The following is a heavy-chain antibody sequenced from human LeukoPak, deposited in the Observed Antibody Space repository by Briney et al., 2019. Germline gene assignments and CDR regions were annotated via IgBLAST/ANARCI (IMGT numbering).Heavy chain of an antibody. V-gene: IGHV4-59*08. Sequence: PSETLSLTCTVSGGSISSYYWSWIRQPPGKGLEWIGYIYYSGSTNYNPSLKSRVTISVDTSKNQFSLKLSSVTAADTAVFYCARGPYAYDSSGAFDIWGQGTMVTVSS. D-gene: IGHD3-22*01. CDR3: ARGPYAYDSSGAFDI. CDR2: IYYSGST. CDR1: GGSISSYY. J-gene: IGHJ3*02.